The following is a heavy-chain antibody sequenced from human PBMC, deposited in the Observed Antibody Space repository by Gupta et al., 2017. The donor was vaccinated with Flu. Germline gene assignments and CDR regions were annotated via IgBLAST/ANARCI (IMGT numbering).Heavy chain of an antibody. Sequence: WVRHAPGQGLEWLGNINTKKAIPTYAQGCTGRFVFSLDTSVSTAYLQINGLKADDTAVYYCARWTPQPGTDYWGEGTLVIVSS. CDR3: ARWTPQPGTDY. V-gene: IGHV7-4-1*02. CDR2: INTKKAIP. D-gene: IGHD2-15*01. J-gene: IGHJ4*02.